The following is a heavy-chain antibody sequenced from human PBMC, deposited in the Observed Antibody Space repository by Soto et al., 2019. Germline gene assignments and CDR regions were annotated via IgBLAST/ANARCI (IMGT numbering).Heavy chain of an antibody. J-gene: IGHJ6*02. CDR3: AKDRGNGDTPNIYSYYGIEV. V-gene: IGHV3-23*01. D-gene: IGHD2-21*02. CDR2: ISGGGGTI. CDR1: GFSFSAYG. Sequence: LRLSCAVSGFSFSAYGMSWVRQAPGKGLEWISFISGGGGTIYYADSVKGRFISSRDNSKSTLYLQMTSLSVDDTAVYYCAKDRGNGDTPNIYSYYGIEVWGQGTTVTVSS.